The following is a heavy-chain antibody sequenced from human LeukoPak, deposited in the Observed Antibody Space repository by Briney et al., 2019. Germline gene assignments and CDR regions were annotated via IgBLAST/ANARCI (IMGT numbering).Heavy chain of an antibody. V-gene: IGHV3-23*01. J-gene: IGHJ5*02. CDR2: ISGSGGSA. D-gene: IGHD6-25*01. CDR3: AKDQYSSGNWFDP. Sequence: PGGSLRLSCAASGFTFSSHAMSWVRQAPGKGLEWVSGISGSGGSAYYADSVKGRFTISRDNSKNTLYLQMNSLRAEDTAVYYCAKDQYSSGNWFDPWGQGTLVTVSS. CDR1: GFTFSSHA.